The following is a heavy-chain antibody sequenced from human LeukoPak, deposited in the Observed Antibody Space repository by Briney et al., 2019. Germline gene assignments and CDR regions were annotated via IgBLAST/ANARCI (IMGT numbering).Heavy chain of an antibody. D-gene: IGHD4-23*01. V-gene: IGHV4-61*02. J-gene: IGHJ3*02. Sequence: SQTLSLTCTVSGGSISSGNYYWSWIRQPAGKGLEWIGRIYTSGSTNYNPSLKSRVTISEDTSKNQISLKLSSVTAGDTAVYYRARDYGGNSGLDVFDIWGQGTMVTVSS. CDR1: GGSISSGNYY. CDR2: IYTSGST. CDR3: ARDYGGNSGLDVFDI.